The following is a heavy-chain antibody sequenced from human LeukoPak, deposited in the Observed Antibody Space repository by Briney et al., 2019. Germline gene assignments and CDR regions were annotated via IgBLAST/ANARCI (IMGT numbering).Heavy chain of an antibody. CDR1: GFTFSSYG. D-gene: IGHD5-12*01. Sequence: GGSLRLSCAASGFTFSSYGMRWVRQAPGKGLEWVAVIWYDGSNKYYADSVKGRLTISTDNSKNTLYLQMNSLRAEDTAVYYCARELNRGYSGYDSIYYYYGMDVWGQGTTVTVSS. V-gene: IGHV3-33*01. CDR2: IWYDGSNK. CDR3: ARELNRGYSGYDSIYYYYGMDV. J-gene: IGHJ6*02.